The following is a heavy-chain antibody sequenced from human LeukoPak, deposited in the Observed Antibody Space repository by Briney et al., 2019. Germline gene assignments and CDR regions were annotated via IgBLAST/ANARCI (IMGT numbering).Heavy chain of an antibody. J-gene: IGHJ4*02. CDR1: GYTLTGYY. Sequence: ASVKVSCKASGYTLTGYYMHWVRQAPGQGLEWMGWINPNSGGTNYAQKFQGRVTMTRDTSISTAYMGLSRLRSDDTAVYYCARGLRGSPAFDYWGQGTLVTVSS. D-gene: IGHD2-2*01. CDR2: INPNSGGT. CDR3: ARGLRGSPAFDY. V-gene: IGHV1-2*02.